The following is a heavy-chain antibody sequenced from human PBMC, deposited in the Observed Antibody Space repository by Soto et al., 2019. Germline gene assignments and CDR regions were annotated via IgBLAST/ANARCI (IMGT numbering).Heavy chain of an antibody. CDR2: MNPNNGNT. Sequence: QVQLVQSGAEVKKPGASVKVSCKASGYTFTSYDINWVRQATGQGLEWMGWMNPNNGNTDYAQKFQGRVTMTRDTSTSTAYMELRSLRSEDTAVYYCARDRCGDNVDYWGQGTLVTVSS. CDR3: ARDRCGDNVDY. D-gene: IGHD1-1*01. J-gene: IGHJ4*02. V-gene: IGHV1-8*01. CDR1: GYTFTSYD.